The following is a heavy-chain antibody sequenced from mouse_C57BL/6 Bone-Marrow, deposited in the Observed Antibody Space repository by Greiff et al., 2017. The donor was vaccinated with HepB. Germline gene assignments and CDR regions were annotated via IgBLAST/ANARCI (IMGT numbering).Heavy chain of an antibody. D-gene: IGHD2-3*01. CDR2: ISDGGSYT. CDR3: ARKGYYAFAY. J-gene: IGHJ3*01. Sequence: EVKLMESGGGLVKPGGSLKLSCAASGFTFSSYAMSWVRQTPEKRLEWVATISDGGSYTYYPDNVKGRFTISRDNAKNNLYLQMSHLKSEDKAMYYCARKGYYAFAYWGQGTLVTVSA. V-gene: IGHV5-4*03. CDR1: GFTFSSYA.